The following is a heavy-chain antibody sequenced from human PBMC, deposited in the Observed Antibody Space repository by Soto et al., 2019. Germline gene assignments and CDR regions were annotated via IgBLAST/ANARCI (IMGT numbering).Heavy chain of an antibody. Sequence: SLRLSCAASGFTFSSYAMSWVRQAPGKGLEWVSAISGSGGSTYYADSVKGRFTISRDNSKNTLYLQMNSLRAEDTAVYYCAKDMYYYDSSFDYWGQGTLVTVSS. CDR2: ISGSGGST. V-gene: IGHV3-23*01. D-gene: IGHD3-22*01. J-gene: IGHJ4*02. CDR3: AKDMYYYDSSFDY. CDR1: GFTFSSYA.